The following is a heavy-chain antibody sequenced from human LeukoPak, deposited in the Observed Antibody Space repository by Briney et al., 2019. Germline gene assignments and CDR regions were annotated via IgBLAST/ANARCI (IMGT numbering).Heavy chain of an antibody. CDR2: INHSGST. Sequence: KPSETLSLTCAVYGGSFSGYYLSWIRQPPGKGLEWIGEINHSGSTNYNAALKSRVTISVDTSKNQSSLKLSSVTAEDTAVYYCARLGSGYWGQGTPVTVSS. J-gene: IGHJ4*02. CDR3: ARLGSGY. CDR1: GGSFSGYY. D-gene: IGHD2-15*01. V-gene: IGHV4-34*01.